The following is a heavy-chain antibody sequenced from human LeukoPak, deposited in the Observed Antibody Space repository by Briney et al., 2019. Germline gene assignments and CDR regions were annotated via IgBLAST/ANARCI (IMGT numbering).Heavy chain of an antibody. V-gene: IGHV3-23*01. D-gene: IGHD6-13*01. Sequence: GGSLRLSCAASGFTFSSYAMSWVRQAPGKGLEWVSAISGSGGSTYYADSVKGRFTISRDNSKNTLYLQMNSLRAEDTAVYYCARSFAGIAAAGPNSYFQHWGQGTLVTVSS. CDR3: ARSFAGIAAAGPNSYFQH. J-gene: IGHJ1*01. CDR1: GFTFSSYA. CDR2: ISGSGGST.